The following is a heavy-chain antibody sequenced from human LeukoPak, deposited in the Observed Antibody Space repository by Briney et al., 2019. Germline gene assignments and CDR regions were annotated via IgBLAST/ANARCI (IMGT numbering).Heavy chain of an antibody. Sequence: GGSLRLSCAASGFTVSSNYMSWVRQAPGKGLEWVSVIYSGGSTYYADSVKGRFTISRDNSKNTLYLQMNGLRAEDTAVYYCATDTVGSRAFDIWGQGTMVTVSS. CDR1: GFTVSSNY. CDR3: ATDTVGSRAFDI. J-gene: IGHJ3*02. CDR2: IYSGGST. V-gene: IGHV3-53*01. D-gene: IGHD4-17*01.